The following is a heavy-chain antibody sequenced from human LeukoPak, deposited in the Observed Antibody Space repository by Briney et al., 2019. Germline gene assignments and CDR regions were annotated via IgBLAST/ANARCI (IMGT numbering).Heavy chain of an antibody. D-gene: IGHD3-22*01. CDR2: IRNRAKSYST. V-gene: IGHV3-72*01. J-gene: IGHJ3*02. CDR1: GFTFSDHY. CDR3: ARVGDYYDSRGYSTDAFDI. Sequence: PGVSLRLSCAASGFTFSDHYMDWVRQAPGKGLEWVGRIRNRAKSYSTQNAPSVKDRFTISRDDSRNSLYLQMNSLKTEDTAVYFCARVGDYYDSRGYSTDAFDIWGQGTMVTVSS.